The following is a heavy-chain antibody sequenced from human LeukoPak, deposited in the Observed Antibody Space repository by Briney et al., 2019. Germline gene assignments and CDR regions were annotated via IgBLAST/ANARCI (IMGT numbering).Heavy chain of an antibody. CDR3: ARDSAHYYDNSGRRKNWFDP. J-gene: IGHJ5*02. V-gene: IGHV1-69*05. CDR1: GGTFSSYA. CDR2: IIPIFGTA. D-gene: IGHD3-22*01. Sequence: ASVKVSCKASGGTFSSYAISWVRQAPGQGLEWMGRIIPIFGTANYAQKFQGRVTITTDESTSTAYMELSSLRSEDTAVYYCARDSAHYYDNSGRRKNWFDPWGQGTLVTVSS.